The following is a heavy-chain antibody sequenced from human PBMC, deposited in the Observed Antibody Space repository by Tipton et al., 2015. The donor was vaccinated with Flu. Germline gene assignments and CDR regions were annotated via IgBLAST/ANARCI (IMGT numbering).Heavy chain of an antibody. Sequence: SLRLSCAGSGFTFSNAWLTWVRQPPGKGLEWVGRIKSKADGGTTDYPAPVKGRFTISRDDSKNTLYLQMNSLKTEDTAVYYCTTVRGYYGNFDHWGQGTLVSV. CDR2: IKSKADGGTT. V-gene: IGHV3-15*01. D-gene: IGHD3-3*01. CDR3: TTVRGYYGNFDH. J-gene: IGHJ4*02. CDR1: GFTFSNAW.